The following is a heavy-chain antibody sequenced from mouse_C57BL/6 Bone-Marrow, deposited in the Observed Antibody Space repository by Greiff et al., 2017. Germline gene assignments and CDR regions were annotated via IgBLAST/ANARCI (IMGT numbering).Heavy chain of an antibody. Sequence: EVQGVESSGGLVQPKGSLKLSWAASGFSFNTYAMNWVRQAPGKGLEWVARIRSKSNNYATYYADSVKDRFTISRDDSESMLYLQMNNLKTEDTDMYYCVRDGRTVHSWGQGATPTASS. J-gene: IGHJ2*01. CDR1: GFSFNTYA. CDR2: IRSKSNNYAT. V-gene: IGHV10-1*01. CDR3: VRDGRTVHS. D-gene: IGHD1-1*01.